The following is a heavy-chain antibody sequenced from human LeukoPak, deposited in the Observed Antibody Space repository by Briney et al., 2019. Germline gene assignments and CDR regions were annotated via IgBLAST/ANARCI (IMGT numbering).Heavy chain of an antibody. CDR3: ARAGSKYCYYYGMDV. V-gene: IGHV4-59*01. Sequence: PSETLSHTCTVSGGSISSYYWSWIRQPPGKGLEWIGYIYYSGSTNYNPSLKSRVTISVDTSKNQFSLKLSSVTAADTAVYYCARAGSKYCYYYGMDVWGQGTTVTVSS. CDR1: GGSISSYY. D-gene: IGHD2-2*01. CDR2: IYYSGST. J-gene: IGHJ6*02.